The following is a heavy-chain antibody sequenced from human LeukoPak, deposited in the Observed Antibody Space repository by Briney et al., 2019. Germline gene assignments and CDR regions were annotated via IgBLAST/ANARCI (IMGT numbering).Heavy chain of an antibody. CDR3: ARDLHYAFDI. D-gene: IGHD3-10*01. Sequence: PGGSLRLSCAASGFTFSNYEMNWVRQAPGKGLEWLSYMSSGGDNILYADAVRGRFTISRDNAKNSLYLQMNSLRDEDTAVYYCARDLHYAFDIWGQGTMVTASS. CDR1: GFTFSNYE. V-gene: IGHV3-48*03. J-gene: IGHJ3*02. CDR2: MSSGGDNI.